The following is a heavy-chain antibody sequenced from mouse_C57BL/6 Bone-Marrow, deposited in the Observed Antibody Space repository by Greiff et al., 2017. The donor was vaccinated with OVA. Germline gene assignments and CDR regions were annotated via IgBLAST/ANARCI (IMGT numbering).Heavy chain of an antibody. J-gene: IGHJ4*01. D-gene: IGHD1-1*01. V-gene: IGHV1-82*01. CDR2: IYPGDGYT. Sequence: QVQLQQSGPELVKPGASVKISCKASGYAFRSSWMNWVKQRPGKGLEWIGRIYPGDGYTHYNGKFKGKATLTADKSSSTAYMQLSSLTSEDSAVYFCARPYYGSSDDAMDYWGKGTSGTGSS. CDR3: ARPYYGSSDDAMDY. CDR1: GYAFRSSW.